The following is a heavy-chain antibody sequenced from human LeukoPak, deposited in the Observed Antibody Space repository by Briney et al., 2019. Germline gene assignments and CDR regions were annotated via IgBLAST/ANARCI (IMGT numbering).Heavy chain of an antibody. CDR3: ARDGSYGSGSYHDY. Sequence: GGSLRLSCAASGFIFSSYDMYWVRQAPGKGPEWVAVISQDVSHKYYADFVKGQFTISRDNSKNTLHLQMNTLTTEDTAVYYCARDGSYGSGSYHDYWGQGTLVTVSS. J-gene: IGHJ4*02. V-gene: IGHV3-30*03. CDR1: GFIFSSYD. CDR2: ISQDVSHK. D-gene: IGHD3-10*01.